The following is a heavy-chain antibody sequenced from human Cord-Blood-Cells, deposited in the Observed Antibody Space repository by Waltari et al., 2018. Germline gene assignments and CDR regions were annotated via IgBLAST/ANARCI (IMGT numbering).Heavy chain of an antibody. J-gene: IGHJ4*02. Sequence: QVQLQQWGAGLLKPSETLSLTCAVYGGSFSGYSWSWIRQPPGKGREWIGEINHSGSTNYNPSLKSRVTISVDTSKNQFSLKLSSVTAADTAVYYCARRGDGDYRYYFDYWGQGTLVTVSS. CDR1: GGSFSGYS. CDR2: INHSGST. D-gene: IGHD4-17*01. V-gene: IGHV4-34*01. CDR3: ARRGDGDYRYYFDY.